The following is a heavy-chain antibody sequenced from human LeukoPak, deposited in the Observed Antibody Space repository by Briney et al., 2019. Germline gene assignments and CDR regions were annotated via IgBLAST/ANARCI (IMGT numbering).Heavy chain of an antibody. Sequence: SETLSLXCSVSGGSIRSYYWSWIRQPPGKGLEWIGYIHYKGNTNSNPSLKSRVTTSVDTSNAQFSLKLTSVTAADTAMYYCARGDIGAFDLWGQGTMVTVSS. V-gene: IGHV4-59*01. D-gene: IGHD3-16*01. CDR1: GGSIRSYY. J-gene: IGHJ3*01. CDR2: IHYKGNT. CDR3: ARGDIGAFDL.